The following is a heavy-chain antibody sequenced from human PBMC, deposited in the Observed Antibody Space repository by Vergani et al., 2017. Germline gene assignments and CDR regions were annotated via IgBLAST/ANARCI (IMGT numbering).Heavy chain of an antibody. D-gene: IGHD6-13*01. Sequence: QVQLVQSGAEVKKPGASVKVSCKASGYTFTSYYMHWVRQAPGQGLEWMGIINPSGGSTSYAQKFQGRVTMTRDTSTSTVYMELSSLRSEDTAVYYCARGQIAAAGTDYYYGMDVWGQGTTVTVSS. CDR3: ARGQIAAAGTDYYYGMDV. V-gene: IGHV1-46*03. CDR2: INPSGGST. CDR1: GYTFTSYY. J-gene: IGHJ6*02.